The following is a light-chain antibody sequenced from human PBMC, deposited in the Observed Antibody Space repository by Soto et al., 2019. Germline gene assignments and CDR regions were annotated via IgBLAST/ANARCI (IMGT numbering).Light chain of an antibody. CDR1: QSVSSSY. J-gene: IGKJ2*01. CDR3: QQYGSSPPYT. V-gene: IGKV3-20*01. CDR2: GAS. Sequence: EIVLTQSPGTLSLSPGERATLSCRASQSVSSSYLAWYQQKPGQAPRLLIYGASSRATGIPDRFSGSGSGTDFTLTIRRLEPEDCALYYCQQYGSSPPYTFGQGTKLEIK.